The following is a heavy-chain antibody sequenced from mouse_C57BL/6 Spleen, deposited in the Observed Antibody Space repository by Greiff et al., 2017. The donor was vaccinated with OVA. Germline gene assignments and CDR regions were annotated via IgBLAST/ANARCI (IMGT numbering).Heavy chain of an antibody. V-gene: IGHV1-64*01. CDR2: IHPNSGST. Sequence: QVQLKQPGAELVKPGASVKLSCKASGYTFTSYWMHWVKQRPGQGLEWIGMIHPNSGSTNYNEKFKSKATLTVDKSSSTAYMQLSSLTSEDSAVYYCARDTTVVASFDYWGQGTTLTVSS. J-gene: IGHJ2*01. CDR3: ARDTTVVASFDY. D-gene: IGHD1-1*01. CDR1: GYTFTSYW.